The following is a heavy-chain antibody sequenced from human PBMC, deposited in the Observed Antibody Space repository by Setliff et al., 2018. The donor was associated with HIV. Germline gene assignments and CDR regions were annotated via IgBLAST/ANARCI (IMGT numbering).Heavy chain of an antibody. CDR1: GGSFNDYF. V-gene: IGHV4-34*01. J-gene: IGHJ4*02. D-gene: IGHD3-10*01. Sequence: PSETLSLTCAVYGGSFNDYFWSWIRQPPGKGLEWVGAVNHGGSTNFNPSLKSRVSISVDTSKNQFSLKMHSVTAADTSLYYCSRHGTYYNLFDYWGQGRPVTVSS. CDR3: SRHGTYYNLFDY. CDR2: VNHGGST.